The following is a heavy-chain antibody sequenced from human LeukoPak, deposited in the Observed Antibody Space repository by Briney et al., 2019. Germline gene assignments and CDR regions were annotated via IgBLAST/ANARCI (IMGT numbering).Heavy chain of an antibody. V-gene: IGHV1-2*04. CDR2: INPNSGGT. CDR3: ARLGALGYCSSTSCYSGYYYGMDV. D-gene: IGHD2-2*01. Sequence: GASVTVSCTASGYTFTGYYMHWVRQAPGQGLEWMGWINPNSGGTNYAQKFQGWVTMTRDTSISTAYMELSRLRSDDTAVYYCARLGALGYCSSTSCYSGYYYGMDVWGQGTTVTVSS. J-gene: IGHJ6*02. CDR1: GYTFTGYY.